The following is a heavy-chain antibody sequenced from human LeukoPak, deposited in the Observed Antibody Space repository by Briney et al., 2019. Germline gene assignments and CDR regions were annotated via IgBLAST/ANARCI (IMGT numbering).Heavy chain of an antibody. D-gene: IGHD6-19*01. CDR2: IWYDGSNK. CDR1: GFTFSSYG. V-gene: IGHV3-33*03. CDR3: AKDSLAGSSGWFDP. J-gene: IGHJ5*02. Sequence: QPGRSLRLSCAASGFTFSSYGMHWVRQAPGKGLEWVAVIWYDGSNKYYADSVKGRFTISRDNSKNTLYLQMNSLRAEDTAVYYCAKDSLAGSSGWFDPWGQGTLVTVSS.